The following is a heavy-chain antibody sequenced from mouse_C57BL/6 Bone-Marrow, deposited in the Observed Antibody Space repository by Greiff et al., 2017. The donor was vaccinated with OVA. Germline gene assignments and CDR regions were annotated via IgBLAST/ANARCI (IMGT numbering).Heavy chain of an antibody. J-gene: IGHJ3*01. CDR2: IRNKANNHAT. Sequence: EVQVVESGGGLVQPGGSMKLSCAASGFTFSDAWMDWVRQSPEKGLEWVAEIRNKANNHATYYAESVKGRFTISRDDSKSSVYQQMNSLRAEDTGIYYCTIFYYYGSSWSAYWGQGTLVTVSA. CDR1: GFTFSDAW. V-gene: IGHV6-6*01. D-gene: IGHD1-1*01. CDR3: TIFYYYGSSWSAY.